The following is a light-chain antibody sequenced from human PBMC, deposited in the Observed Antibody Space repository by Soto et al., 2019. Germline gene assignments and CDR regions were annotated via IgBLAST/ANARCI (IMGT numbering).Light chain of an antibody. Sequence: EIVLTQSPGTLSLSPGERATLSCRASQSVSSSYLGWYQQKPGQAPRLLLFGASNRATGIPDRFSGSGSGTDFTLTISRLEPEDFAVYYCQQYGSSPRTFGQGTRLEIK. CDR2: GAS. V-gene: IGKV3-20*01. J-gene: IGKJ5*01. CDR3: QQYGSSPRT. CDR1: QSVSSSY.